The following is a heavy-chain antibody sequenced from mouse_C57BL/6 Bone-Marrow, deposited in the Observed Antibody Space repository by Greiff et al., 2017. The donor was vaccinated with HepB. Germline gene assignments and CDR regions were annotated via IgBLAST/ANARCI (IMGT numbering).Heavy chain of an antibody. CDR3: ARYPHYYGRGYFDY. V-gene: IGHV7-3*01. D-gene: IGHD1-1*01. Sequence: EVKLVESGGGLVQPGGSLSLSCAASGFTFTDYYMSWVRQPPGKALEWLGFIRNKANGYTTEYSASVKGRFTISRDNSQSILYLQMNALRAEDSATYYCARYPHYYGRGYFDYWGQGTTLTVSS. J-gene: IGHJ2*01. CDR1: GFTFTDYY. CDR2: IRNKANGYTT.